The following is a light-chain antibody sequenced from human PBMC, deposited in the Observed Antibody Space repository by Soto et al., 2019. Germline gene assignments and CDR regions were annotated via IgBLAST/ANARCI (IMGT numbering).Light chain of an antibody. CDR1: SGDVGGYYY. CDR3: SSYTAGGTI. J-gene: IGLJ1*01. Sequence: QSALTQPASVSGSPGQSITISCTGTSGDVGGYYYVSWYQQLPGKAPKLMISEVSNRPSGVSNRFSGSKSGNTASLTISELQAEDEADYYCSSYTAGGTIFGTGTKLTVL. CDR2: EVS. V-gene: IGLV2-14*01.